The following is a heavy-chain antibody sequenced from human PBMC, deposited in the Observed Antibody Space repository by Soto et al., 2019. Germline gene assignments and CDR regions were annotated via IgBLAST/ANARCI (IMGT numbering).Heavy chain of an antibody. D-gene: IGHD3-3*01. Sequence: ASVKVSCKASGYTFTSYGISWVRQAPGQGLEWMGWISAYNGNTNYAQKLQGRVTMTTDTSTSTAYMELRSLRSDDTAVYYCARGHYDFWSGYFSYYYMDVWGKGTTVTVSS. CDR3: ARGHYDFWSGYFSYYYMDV. V-gene: IGHV1-18*01. CDR1: GYTFTSYG. J-gene: IGHJ6*03. CDR2: ISAYNGNT.